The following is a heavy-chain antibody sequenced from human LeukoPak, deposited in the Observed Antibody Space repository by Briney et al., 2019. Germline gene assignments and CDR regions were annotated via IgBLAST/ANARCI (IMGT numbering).Heavy chain of an antibody. CDR2: IYYSGST. Sequence: SETLSLTCTVSGGSISSHYWSWIRQPPGKGLEWIGYIYYSGSTNYNPSLKSRVTMSVDTSKNQFSLKLSSVTAADTAVYYCARASIAARGFDYWGQGTLVTVSS. CDR1: GGSISSHY. V-gene: IGHV4-59*11. D-gene: IGHD6-6*01. CDR3: ARASIAARGFDY. J-gene: IGHJ4*02.